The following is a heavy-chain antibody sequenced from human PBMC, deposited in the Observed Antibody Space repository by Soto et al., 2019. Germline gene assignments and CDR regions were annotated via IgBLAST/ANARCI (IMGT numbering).Heavy chain of an antibody. CDR1: GGTFSSYT. V-gene: IGHV1-69*02. J-gene: IGHJ4*02. D-gene: IGHD5-12*01. CDR3: ASRYSGYATPFDY. Sequence: QVQLVQSGAEVKKPGSSVKVSCKASGGTFSSYTISWVRQAPGQGIEWMGRIIPILGIANYAQKFQGRVTITADKSTSTAYMELSSLRSEDTAVYYCASRYSGYATPFDYWGQGTLVTVSS. CDR2: IIPILGIA.